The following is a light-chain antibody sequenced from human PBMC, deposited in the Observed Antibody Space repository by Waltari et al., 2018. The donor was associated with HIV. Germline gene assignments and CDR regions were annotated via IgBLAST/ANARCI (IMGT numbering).Light chain of an antibody. CDR1: QSLLHSNEYNY. J-gene: IGKJ3*01. Sequence: IVMTQFPLSLPVNPGEPASIPCMSNQSLLHSNEYNYLNWFLQKPGQSPRLLVFLGSNGASGFPDRFRGGGSCTNVTLKIRRWEADDVGVYYCMQGLQTPFTLGPGTKVD. CDR2: LGS. V-gene: IGKV2-28*01. CDR3: MQGLQTPFT.